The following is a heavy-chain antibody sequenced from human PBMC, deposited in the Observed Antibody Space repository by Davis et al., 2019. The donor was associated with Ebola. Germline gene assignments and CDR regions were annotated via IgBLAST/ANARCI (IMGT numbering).Heavy chain of an antibody. Sequence: GESLKISCAASGFTFSTYAMSWVRQAPGKGLEWVSAISGSGGSTYYADSVKGRFTISRDNSKNTLYLQMNSLRAEDTAVYYCARDQYYDSSATDGMDVWGQGTTVTVSS. CDR3: ARDQYYDSSATDGMDV. J-gene: IGHJ6*02. V-gene: IGHV3-23*01. CDR1: GFTFSTYA. D-gene: IGHD3-22*01. CDR2: ISGSGGST.